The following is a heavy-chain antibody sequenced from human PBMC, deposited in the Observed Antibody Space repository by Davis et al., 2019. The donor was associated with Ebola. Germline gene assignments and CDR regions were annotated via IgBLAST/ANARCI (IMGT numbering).Heavy chain of an antibody. V-gene: IGHV3-21*04. J-gene: IGHJ5*02. D-gene: IGHD3-22*01. CDR3: ARAPYYYDSSGYWGNNWFDP. CDR2: ISSSSSYI. Sequence: GGSLRLSCAASGFTFSSYSMNWVRQAPGKGLEWVSSISSSSSYIYYADSVKGRFTISRDNAKNSLYLQMNSLRAEDTAVYYCARAPYYYDSSGYWGNNWFDPWGQGTLVTVSS. CDR1: GFTFSSYS.